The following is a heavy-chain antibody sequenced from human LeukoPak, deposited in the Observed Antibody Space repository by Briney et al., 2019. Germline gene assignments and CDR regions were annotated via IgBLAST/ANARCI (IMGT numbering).Heavy chain of an antibody. Sequence: SETLSLTCTVSGGSISSYYWSWIRQPPGKGLEWIGYIYYSGSTNYSPSLKSRVTISVDTSKNQFSLKLSSVTAADTAVYYCARGTTHCSSTSCYSSWFDPWGQGTLVTVSS. CDR1: GGSISSYY. V-gene: IGHV4-59*01. CDR3: ARGTTHCSSTSCYSSWFDP. CDR2: IYYSGST. D-gene: IGHD2-2*02. J-gene: IGHJ5*02.